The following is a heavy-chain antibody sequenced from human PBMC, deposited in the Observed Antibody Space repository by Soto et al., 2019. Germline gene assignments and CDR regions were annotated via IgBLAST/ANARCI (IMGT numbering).Heavy chain of an antibody. CDR3: ARDRVEMATISGAFDI. Sequence: GGSLRLSCAASGFTVSSNYMSWVRQAPGKGLEWVSVIYSGGSTYYADSVKGRFTISRDNSKNTLYLQMNSLRAEDTAVYYCARDRVEMATISGAFDIWGQGTMVTVSS. CDR2: IYSGGST. D-gene: IGHD5-12*01. V-gene: IGHV3-53*01. CDR1: GFTVSSNY. J-gene: IGHJ3*02.